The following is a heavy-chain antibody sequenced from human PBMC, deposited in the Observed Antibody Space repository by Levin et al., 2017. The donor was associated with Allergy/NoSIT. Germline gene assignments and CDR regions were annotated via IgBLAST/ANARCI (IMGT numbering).Heavy chain of an antibody. CDR3: ARVSGDQYSSGYHDL. D-gene: IGHD4-11*01. V-gene: IGHV4-31*03. CDR2: IYYGGRT. CDR1: GASIISNSYY. J-gene: IGHJ2*01. Sequence: SQTLSLTCTVSGASIISNSYYWSWVRQHPVQGLEWIAYIYYGGRTYSNPSLRSRLAMSADTANNRLSLNLTSVTAADSAMYYCARVSGDQYSSGYHDLWGRGTLVTVSS.